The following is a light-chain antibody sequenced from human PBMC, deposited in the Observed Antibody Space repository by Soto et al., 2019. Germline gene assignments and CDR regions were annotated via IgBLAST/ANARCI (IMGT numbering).Light chain of an antibody. CDR3: RTLDTSLSAYV. Sequence: QSVLTQPPSVSAASGQKVTISCSGSRSNIGDNYVSWYQLLPGAAPKLLISDNERRPSGIPDRFSGSKSGTTATLAIAGLQTADEAEYYFRTLDTSLSAYVFAAGTKVT. J-gene: IGLJ1*01. CDR1: RSNIGDNY. V-gene: IGLV1-51*01. CDR2: DNE.